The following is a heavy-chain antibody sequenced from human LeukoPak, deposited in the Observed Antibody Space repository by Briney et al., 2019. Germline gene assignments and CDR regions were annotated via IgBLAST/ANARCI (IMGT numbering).Heavy chain of an antibody. D-gene: IGHD3-16*01. Sequence: SVKVSCKASGGTFSSYAISWVRQAPGQGLEWMGGIIPIFGTANYAQKFQGRVTITADKSTSTAYMELSSLRSEDTAVYYCATLPPPGEPYYFDYWGQGTLVTVSS. CDR3: ATLPPPGEPYYFDY. CDR1: GGTFSSYA. CDR2: IIPIFGTA. J-gene: IGHJ4*02. V-gene: IGHV1-69*06.